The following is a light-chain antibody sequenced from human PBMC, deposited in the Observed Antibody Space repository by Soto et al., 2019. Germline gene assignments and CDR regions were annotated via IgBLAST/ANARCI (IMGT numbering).Light chain of an antibody. CDR3: SSYAGSNNVV. J-gene: IGLJ2*01. CDR2: EVS. CDR1: SSDVGGYNY. Sequence: QSALSQPPSASGSPGQSVTISCTGTSSDVGGYNYVSWYQQHPGKAPKLMIYEVSTRPSGVPDRFSGSKSGNTASLTVSGLQAEDDSDYYCSSYAGSNNVVFGGGTKLTVL. V-gene: IGLV2-8*01.